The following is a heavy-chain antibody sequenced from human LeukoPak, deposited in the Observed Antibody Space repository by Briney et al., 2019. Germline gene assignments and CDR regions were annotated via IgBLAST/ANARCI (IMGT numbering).Heavy chain of an antibody. CDR2: TLYRGTN. J-gene: IGHJ5*02. D-gene: IGHD2-2*01. CDR1: GGSIDNEH. Sequence: PSETLSLTCTVSGGSIDNEHWCWVRQPPGKGLEWIGHTLYRGTNKYNPSLKSRVTISVDTSKNQFSLTLITVTAADTAIYYCATNPGGYCSSSTCYGEAPWGQGTLVTVSS. V-gene: IGHV4-59*12. CDR3: ATNPGGYCSSSTCYGEAP.